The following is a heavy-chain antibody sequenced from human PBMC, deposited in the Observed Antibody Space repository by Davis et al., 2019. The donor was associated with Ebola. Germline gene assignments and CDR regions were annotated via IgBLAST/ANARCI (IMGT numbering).Heavy chain of an antibody. CDR1: GYTFINYH. V-gene: IGHV1-46*01. CDR2: IHPSGGRT. D-gene: IGHD1-1*01. Sequence: ASVKVSCKASGYTFINYHMHWVRQAPGQGLEWMGIIHPSGGRTTYAQKFQGRVTMTRDTSMSTDYMELSSLRSEDTAVYYCARDFAEHWTFDYWGQGTLVTVSS. J-gene: IGHJ4*02. CDR3: ARDFAEHWTFDY.